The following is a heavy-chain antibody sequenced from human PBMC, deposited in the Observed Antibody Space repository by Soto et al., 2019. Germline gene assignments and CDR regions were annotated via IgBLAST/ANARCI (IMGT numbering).Heavy chain of an antibody. D-gene: IGHD2-2*03. CDR1: GFICSTYA. CDR2: ISKSSSST. Sequence: GGSLRLSCAASGFICSTYAMTWVRQAPGKGLEWISYISKSSSSTYYADSVKGRFTISRDNAKNSLFLQMSSLRDEDTAVYSCVRDPDGLTDFDYWGQGTQVTVSS. V-gene: IGHV3-48*02. CDR3: VRDPDGLTDFDY. J-gene: IGHJ4*02.